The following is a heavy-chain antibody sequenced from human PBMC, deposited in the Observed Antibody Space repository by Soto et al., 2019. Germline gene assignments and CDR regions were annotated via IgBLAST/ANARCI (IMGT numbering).Heavy chain of an antibody. J-gene: IGHJ6*02. V-gene: IGHV3-7*05. CDR1: GFAFSNYW. D-gene: IGHD2-2*01. CDR2: MKHAGSEK. CDR3: ARGTDTWYNGLDG. Sequence: GGSLRLSCAASGFAFSNYWMSWVRQAPGKGLEWVANMKHAGSEKYYGDSVKGRFTISRDNAKNSLYLQMNSLRADDTAVYYCARGTDTWYNGLDGWGQGTTVTVSS.